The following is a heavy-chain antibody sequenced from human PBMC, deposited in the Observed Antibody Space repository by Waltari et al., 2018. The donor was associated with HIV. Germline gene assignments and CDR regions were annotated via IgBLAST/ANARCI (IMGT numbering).Heavy chain of an antibody. CDR2: IYYTGST. V-gene: IGHV4-30-2*06. CDR1: GASVGSSGFP. CDR3: ARDRFCNGNGCSPSDAFDV. Sequence: QLRLQESGSGLLKPSQTLSLTCHVSGASVGSSGFPWSWIRQSPGKGLEWIGYIYYTGSTYYNPSLKSRVNISLDRSKNQFSLRLSYVSAADTAVYYCARDRFCNGNGCSPSDAFDVWGQGRMVTVSS. J-gene: IGHJ3*01. D-gene: IGHD2-15*01.